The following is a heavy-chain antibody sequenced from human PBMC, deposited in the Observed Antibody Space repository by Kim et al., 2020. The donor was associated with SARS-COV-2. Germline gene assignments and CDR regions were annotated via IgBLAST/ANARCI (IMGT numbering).Heavy chain of an antibody. V-gene: IGHV4-39*07. J-gene: IGHJ4*02. D-gene: IGHD3-22*01. Sequence: NPSLESRLTISVDTSKTRFYLKLSAVTAADTAVYYCARADSSGYYFVDYWGQGTLVTVSS. CDR3: ARADSSGYYFVDY.